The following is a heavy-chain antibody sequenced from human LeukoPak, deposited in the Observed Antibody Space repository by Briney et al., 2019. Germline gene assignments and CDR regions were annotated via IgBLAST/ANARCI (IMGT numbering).Heavy chain of an antibody. Sequence: PGGSLRLSCAASGFTFSSYAMSWVRQAPGKGLEWVSAISGSGGSTYYADSVKGRFTISRDNSKNTLYLQMNSLRAEDTAVYYCAKEGRYDYVWGSYRSFVYWGQGTLVTVSS. V-gene: IGHV3-23*01. J-gene: IGHJ4*02. CDR2: ISGSGGST. CDR1: GFTFSSYA. D-gene: IGHD3-16*02. CDR3: AKEGRYDYVWGSYRSFVY.